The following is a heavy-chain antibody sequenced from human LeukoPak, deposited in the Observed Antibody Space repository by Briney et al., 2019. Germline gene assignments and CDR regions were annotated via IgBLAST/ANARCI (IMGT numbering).Heavy chain of an antibody. CDR3: ARAFWSGDVGAFDI. V-gene: IGHV1-69*05. D-gene: IGHD3-3*01. Sequence: ASVKVSCKASGGTFSSYAISWVRQAPGQGLEWMGGIIPIFGTANYAQKFQGRVTITTNESTSTAYMELSSLRSEDTAVYYCARAFWSGDVGAFDIWGQGTMVTVSS. CDR2: IIPIFGTA. J-gene: IGHJ3*02. CDR1: GGTFSSYA.